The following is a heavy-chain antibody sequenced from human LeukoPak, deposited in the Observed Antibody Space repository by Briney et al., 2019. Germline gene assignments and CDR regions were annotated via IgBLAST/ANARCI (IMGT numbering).Heavy chain of an antibody. CDR2: ISYDGSNK. D-gene: IGHD3-22*01. Sequence: GGSLRLSCAASGFTFSSYAMHWVRQAPGKGLEWVAVISYDGSNKYYADSVKGRFTISRDNSKNTLYLQMNSLRAEDTAVYFCVAQPTADSSGYYYFDYWGQGTLVTVSS. CDR3: VAQPTADSSGYYYFDY. V-gene: IGHV3-30*04. J-gene: IGHJ4*02. CDR1: GFTFSSYA.